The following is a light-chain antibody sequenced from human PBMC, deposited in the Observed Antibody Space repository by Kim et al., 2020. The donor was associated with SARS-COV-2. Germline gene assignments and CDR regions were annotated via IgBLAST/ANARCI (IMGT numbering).Light chain of an antibody. CDR2: EVS. CDR1: SSDVGSYNL. CDR3: CSYAGSSTSVV. J-gene: IGLJ2*01. V-gene: IGLV2-23*02. Sequence: QSALTQPAPVSGSPGQSITISCTGTSSDVGSYNLVSWYQQHPGKAPKLMIYEVSKRPSGVSNRFSGSKSGNTASLTISGLQAEDEADYYCCSYAGSSTSVVFGGGTQLTVL.